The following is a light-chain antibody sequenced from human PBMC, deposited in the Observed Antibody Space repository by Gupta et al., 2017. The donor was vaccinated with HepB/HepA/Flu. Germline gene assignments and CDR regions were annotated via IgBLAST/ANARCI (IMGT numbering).Light chain of an antibody. CDR1: QSVSSN. V-gene: IGKV3-15*01. CDR2: GAV. J-gene: IGKJ1*01. Sequence: EIVMTQSPATLSVSPGERATLSCRASQSVSSNLAWYQQKPGQAPRLLIYGAVTIGTGIPARFSGSGSGTEFTLTISSLQSEDFAVYYCQQYNNWAPWTFGQGTRLEIK. CDR3: QQYNNWAPWT.